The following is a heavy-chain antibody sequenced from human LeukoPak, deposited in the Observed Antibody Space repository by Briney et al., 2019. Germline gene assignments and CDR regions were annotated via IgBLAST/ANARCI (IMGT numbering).Heavy chain of an antibody. CDR1: GGSFSGYY. CDR3: EVASCYYDMDV. Sequence: SETLSLTCAVYGGSFSGYYWSWIRQPPGKGLEWIGEINHSGSTNYNPSLKRRVTLSVDTSKNQFSLKLSSVTATDTAVYFCEVASCYYDMDVWGKGTTVTVSS. J-gene: IGHJ6*03. V-gene: IGHV4-34*01. D-gene: IGHD5-12*01. CDR2: INHSGST.